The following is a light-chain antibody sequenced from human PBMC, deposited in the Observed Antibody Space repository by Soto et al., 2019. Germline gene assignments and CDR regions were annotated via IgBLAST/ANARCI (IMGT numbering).Light chain of an antibody. CDR1: QPVSLY. V-gene: IGKV1-39*01. Sequence: DIKMTQSPVSLAASVGDRVNITCRASQPVSLYVDWYQQKAGRAPRLLVYSASQLQSGVPSRFSGSGSATEFTLTIPSLHLEDFATYFCQQSSRPPYTFGQGTKV. CDR2: SAS. CDR3: QQSSRPPYT. J-gene: IGKJ2*01.